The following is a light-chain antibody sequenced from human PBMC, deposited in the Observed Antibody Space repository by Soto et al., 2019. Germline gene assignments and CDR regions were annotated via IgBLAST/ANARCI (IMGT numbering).Light chain of an antibody. Sequence: DIQMTQSPSTLSASVGDIVTITCRASQSISTWLDWYQQKPGKAPKLLIYKASSLEGGVPSRFGGSGSGTLFNITISSLHPDDFATYYCQQYNTYPLTFGGGTTVDIK. CDR3: QQYNTYPLT. J-gene: IGKJ4*01. CDR1: QSISTW. V-gene: IGKV1-5*03. CDR2: KAS.